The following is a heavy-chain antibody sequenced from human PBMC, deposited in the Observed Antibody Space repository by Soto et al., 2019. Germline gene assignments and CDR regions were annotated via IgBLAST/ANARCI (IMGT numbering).Heavy chain of an antibody. CDR3: XXXXXVALIDS. D-gene: IGHD5-12*01. J-gene: IGHJ4*02. Sequence: QVQLVQSGAEVKKPGASVKVSCKASDYTFTSYGISWVRQAPGQGLEWMGWISAYNGNTKYAQTFQGRVTMTTDTXXXXXXXXXXXXXXXXXXXXXXXXXXXVALIDSWGQGTLVTVSS. CDR1: DYTFTSYG. CDR2: ISAYNGNT. V-gene: IGHV1-18*01.